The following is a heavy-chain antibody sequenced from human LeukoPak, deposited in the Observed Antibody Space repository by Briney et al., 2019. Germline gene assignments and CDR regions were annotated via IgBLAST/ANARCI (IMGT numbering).Heavy chain of an antibody. D-gene: IGHD6-6*01. CDR1: GFTFSSYG. CDR3: AKDRGAARLIDWFDP. V-gene: IGHV3-30*02. CDR2: IRYDGSNK. Sequence: GGSLRLSCAASGFTFSSYGMHWVRQAPGKGLEWVAFIRYDGSNKYHADSVKGRFTISRDNSKNTLYLQMNSLRAEDTAVYYCAKDRGAARLIDWFDPWGQGTLVTVSS. J-gene: IGHJ5*02.